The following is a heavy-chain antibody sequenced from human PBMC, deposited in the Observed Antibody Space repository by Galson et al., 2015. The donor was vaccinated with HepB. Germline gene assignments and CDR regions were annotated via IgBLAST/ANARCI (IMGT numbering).Heavy chain of an antibody. J-gene: IGHJ4*02. D-gene: IGHD3-9*01. CDR1: GFTFSSYG. V-gene: IGHV3-33*01. Sequence: SLRLSCAASGFTFSSYGMHWVRQAPGKGLEWVAVIWYDGSNRYYADSVRGRFTISRDNSKNTLYLQMNSLRAEDTAVYYCARGTYYDILTALDYWGQGTLVTVSS. CDR3: ARGTYYDILTALDY. CDR2: IWYDGSNR.